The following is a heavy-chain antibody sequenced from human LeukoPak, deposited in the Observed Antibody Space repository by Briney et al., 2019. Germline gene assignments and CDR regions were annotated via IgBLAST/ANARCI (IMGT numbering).Heavy chain of an antibody. Sequence: MSSETLSLTCAVSGGSIKSYYWSWIRQPAGKGLEWIGRVYTGGSTNSNPSLKSRVTMSLDTSKNQFSLKLASVTAADTAVYYCARDLRGSHYYYYMDVWGKGTTVTVSS. D-gene: IGHD6-13*01. J-gene: IGHJ6*03. CDR2: VYTGGST. CDR1: GGSIKSYY. CDR3: ARDLRGSHYYYYMDV. V-gene: IGHV4-4*07.